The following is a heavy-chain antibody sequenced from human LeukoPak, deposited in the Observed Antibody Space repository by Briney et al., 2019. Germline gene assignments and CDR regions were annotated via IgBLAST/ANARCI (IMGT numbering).Heavy chain of an antibody. CDR1: GFTFSSYE. D-gene: IGHD3-9*01. V-gene: IGHV3-53*01. CDR2: IYSGGST. CDR3: ATDIIDWAAFDI. Sequence: PGGSLRLSCAASGFTFSSYEMNWVRQAPGKGLEWVSVIYSGGSTYYADSVKGRFTISRDNSKNTLYLQMNSLRAEDTAVYYCATDIIDWAAFDIWGQGTMVTVSS. J-gene: IGHJ3*02.